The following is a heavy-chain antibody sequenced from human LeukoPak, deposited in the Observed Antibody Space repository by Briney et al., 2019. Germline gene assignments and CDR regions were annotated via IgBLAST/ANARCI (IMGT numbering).Heavy chain of an antibody. V-gene: IGHV4-34*01. D-gene: IGHD3-3*01. J-gene: IGHJ5*02. Sequence: SETLSLTCAVYAGFFSGYYWSWIRQPPRKGLEWIGEVNHSGSTNYNPSLKSLVTISVDTSKNQFSLTLSSVTAADPAVDYCAREVADDFWSGYLSYNWFNPWGQGTLVTVSS. CDR2: VNHSGST. CDR3: AREVADDFWSGYLSYNWFNP. CDR1: AGFFSGYY.